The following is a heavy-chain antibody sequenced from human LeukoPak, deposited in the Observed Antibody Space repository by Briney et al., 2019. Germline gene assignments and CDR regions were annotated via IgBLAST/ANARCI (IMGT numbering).Heavy chain of an antibody. V-gene: IGHV3-74*01. CDR3: ARGASARQDY. D-gene: IGHD2-2*01. CDR1: GFTFSTYW. J-gene: IGHJ4*02. Sequence: GGSLRLSCAASGFTFSTYWMHWVRQAPGKGLVWVSRIYIDGSSTNYAASVKGRFTISRDNAKNTLYLQMNSLRAEDTAVYYCARGASARQDYWGQGTLVTVSS. CDR2: IYIDGSST.